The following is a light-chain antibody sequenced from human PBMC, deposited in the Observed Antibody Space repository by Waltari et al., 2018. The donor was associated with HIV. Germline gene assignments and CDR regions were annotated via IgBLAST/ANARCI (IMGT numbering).Light chain of an antibody. CDR2: EVS. CDR3: CSYVGVVNSFVL. CDR1: SSTL. Sequence: QSALTPPASVSGSPGQSITISCTPTSSTLLSLSQPHPGKAPKLIIYEVSKRPPGVSDRFSASKSGNTASLTISGLQAEDEADYHCCSYVGVVNSFVLFGGGTKLTVL. V-gene: IGLV2-23*02. J-gene: IGLJ2*01.